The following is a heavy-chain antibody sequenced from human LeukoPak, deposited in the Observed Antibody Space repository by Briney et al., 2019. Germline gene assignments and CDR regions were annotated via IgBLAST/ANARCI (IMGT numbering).Heavy chain of an antibody. Sequence: GGSLRLSCAASGFTFSSYGMHWVRQAPGKGLEWVAVISYDGSNKYYADSVKGRFTISRDNSKNTLYLQMNSLRAEDTAVYYCARRGATTHFDYWGQGTLVTVSS. CDR2: ISYDGSNK. CDR3: ARRGATTHFDY. J-gene: IGHJ4*02. CDR1: GFTFSSYG. D-gene: IGHD1-26*01. V-gene: IGHV3-30*03.